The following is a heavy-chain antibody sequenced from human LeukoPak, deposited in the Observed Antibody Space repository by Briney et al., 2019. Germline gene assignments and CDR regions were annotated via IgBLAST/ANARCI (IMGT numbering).Heavy chain of an antibody. Sequence: VASVKVSCKASGYTFTSYGISWVRQAPGQGLEWMGGIIPIFGTANYAQKFQGRVTITADESTSTAYMELSSLRSEDTAVYYCARDLAAPYFDYWGQGTLVTVSS. CDR1: GYTFTSYG. J-gene: IGHJ4*02. D-gene: IGHD2-15*01. V-gene: IGHV1-69*13. CDR3: ARDLAAPYFDY. CDR2: IIPIFGTA.